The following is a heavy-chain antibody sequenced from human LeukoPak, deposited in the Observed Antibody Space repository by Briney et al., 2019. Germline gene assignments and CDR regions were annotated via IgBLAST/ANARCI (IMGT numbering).Heavy chain of an antibody. Sequence: ASVKVSCKASGGTFSSYAISWVRQAPGQGLEWMGGIIPIFGTANYAQKFQGRVTITADESTSTAYMELSSLRSEDTAVYYCARDLAGTPYNWFDPWGQGTLVTVSS. D-gene: IGHD6-13*01. CDR1: GGTFSSYA. CDR3: ARDLAGTPYNWFDP. CDR2: IIPIFGTA. V-gene: IGHV1-69*01. J-gene: IGHJ5*02.